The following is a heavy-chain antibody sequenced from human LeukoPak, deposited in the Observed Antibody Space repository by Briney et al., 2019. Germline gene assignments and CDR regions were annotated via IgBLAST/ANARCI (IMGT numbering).Heavy chain of an antibody. J-gene: IGHJ4*02. CDR2: ISYDGNNK. V-gene: IGHV3-30*18. Sequence: GGSLRLSCAASGFTFSSYGMHWVRQAPGKGLEWVAVISYDGNNKYYEDSVKGRFTISRDNSKNTLYLQMDNLRAEDTAVYYCAKYQRQWLPKGGFDYWGQGTLVTVSS. CDR1: GFTFSSYG. D-gene: IGHD6-19*01. CDR3: AKYQRQWLPKGGFDY.